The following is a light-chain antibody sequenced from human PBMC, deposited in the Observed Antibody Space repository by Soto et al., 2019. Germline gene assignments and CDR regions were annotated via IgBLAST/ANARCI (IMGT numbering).Light chain of an antibody. CDR1: RSNIGSHY. CDR2: KDS. Sequence: QSVVTQPPSASGAPGQWVTISCSGSRSNIGSHYISCYQHLPGTAPKLLIYKDSQRPSGVPDRFSGSKSGTSASLAIGGLRSEDEGSYYCATWDDSLGRRVLFGGGTKVTVL. J-gene: IGLJ3*02. CDR3: ATWDDSLGRRVL. V-gene: IGLV1-47*01.